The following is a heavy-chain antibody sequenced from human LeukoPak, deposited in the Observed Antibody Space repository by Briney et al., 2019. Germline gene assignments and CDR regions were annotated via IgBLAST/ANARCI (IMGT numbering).Heavy chain of an antibody. Sequence: ASVKVSCKASGYTFTSYGISWVRQAPGQGLEWMGWISAYNGNTNYAQKLQGRVTMTTDTSTSTAYMELRSLRFDDTAVYYCASTYDSSGYYPYYFDYWGQGTLVTVSS. V-gene: IGHV1-18*01. J-gene: IGHJ4*02. CDR2: ISAYNGNT. D-gene: IGHD3-22*01. CDR3: ASTYDSSGYYPYYFDY. CDR1: GYTFTSYG.